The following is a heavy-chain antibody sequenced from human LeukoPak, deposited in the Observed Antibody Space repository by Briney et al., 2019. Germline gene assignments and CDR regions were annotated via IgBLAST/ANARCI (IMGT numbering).Heavy chain of an antibody. V-gene: IGHV3-11*01. J-gene: IGHJ4*02. D-gene: IGHD3-10*01. CDR1: GVTFEDYY. CDR2: VSSTGGDK. CDR3: ARGENGSFDY. Sequence: PGGSLRLSCRGSGVTFEDYYLSWIRQAPGKGLEWISYVSSTGGDKFHADPVKGRFTISRDNARNSVYMEMNDQMAEDTAFYYCARGENGSFDYLGQGTLVIVSS.